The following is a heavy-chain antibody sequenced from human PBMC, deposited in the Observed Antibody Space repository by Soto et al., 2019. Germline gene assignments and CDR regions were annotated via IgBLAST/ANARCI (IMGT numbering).Heavy chain of an antibody. CDR1: GGSISSGDYY. V-gene: IGHV4-30-4*01. D-gene: IGHD3-3*01. J-gene: IGHJ4*02. CDR3: ARVGDFWSGYYSGFDY. Sequence: PSETLSLTCTVSGGSISSGDYYWSWIRQPPGKGLEWIGYIYYSGSTYYNPSLKSRVTISVDTSKNQFSLKLSSVTAADTAVYYCARVGDFWSGYYSGFDYWGQGTLVTVSS. CDR2: IYYSGST.